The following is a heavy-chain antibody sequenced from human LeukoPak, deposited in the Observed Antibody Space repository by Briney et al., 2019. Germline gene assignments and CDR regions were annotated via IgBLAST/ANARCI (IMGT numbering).Heavy chain of an antibody. J-gene: IGHJ4*02. V-gene: IGHV4-59*01. Sequence: SETLSLTCTVSGGSISSYYWSWIRQPPGKGLEGIGYIYYSGSTNYNPSLKSRVTISVDTSKNQFSLKLSSVTAADTAVYYCARYSGYDYSFEYWGQGTLVTVSS. CDR3: ARYSGYDYSFEY. CDR1: GGSISSYY. D-gene: IGHD5-12*01. CDR2: IYYSGST.